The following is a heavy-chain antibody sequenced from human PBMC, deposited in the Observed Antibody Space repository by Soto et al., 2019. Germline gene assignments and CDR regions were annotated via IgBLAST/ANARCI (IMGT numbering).Heavy chain of an antibody. CDR3: ASIAHKSSWEAPDDAFDI. Sequence: PSETLSLTCTVSGGSISSYYWSWIRQPAGKGLEWIGRIYTSGSTNYNPSLKSRVTMSVDTSKNQFSLKLSSVTAADTAVYYCASIAHKSSWEAPDDAFDIWGQGTMVTVSS. CDR1: GGSISSYY. CDR2: IYTSGST. V-gene: IGHV4-4*07. J-gene: IGHJ3*02. D-gene: IGHD6-13*01.